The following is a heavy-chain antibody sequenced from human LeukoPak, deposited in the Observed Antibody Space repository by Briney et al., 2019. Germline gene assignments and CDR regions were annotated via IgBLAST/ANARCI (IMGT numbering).Heavy chain of an antibody. CDR2: ISWNSGSI. CDR3: AKSTNYDILTEFDY. Sequence: PGGSLRLSCAASGVTFDDYAMHWVRHAPGKGLEWVSGISWNSGSIGYADSVKGRFTISRDNAKNSLYLQMNSLRAEDTALYYCAKSTNYDILTEFDYWGQGTLVTVSS. D-gene: IGHD3-9*01. J-gene: IGHJ4*02. CDR1: GVTFDDYA. V-gene: IGHV3-9*01.